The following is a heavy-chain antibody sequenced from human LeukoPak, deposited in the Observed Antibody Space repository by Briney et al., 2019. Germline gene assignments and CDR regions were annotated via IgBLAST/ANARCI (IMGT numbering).Heavy chain of an antibody. Sequence: SETLSLTCAVSGGSISSGGYSWSWIRQPPGKGLEWIGYIYHSGSTYYNPSLKSRVTISVDRSKNQFSLKLSSVTAADTAVYYCARGGYSYGHFDYWGQGTLVTVST. J-gene: IGHJ4*02. CDR2: IYHSGST. D-gene: IGHD5-18*01. CDR3: ARGGYSYGHFDY. V-gene: IGHV4-30-2*01. CDR1: GGSISSGGYS.